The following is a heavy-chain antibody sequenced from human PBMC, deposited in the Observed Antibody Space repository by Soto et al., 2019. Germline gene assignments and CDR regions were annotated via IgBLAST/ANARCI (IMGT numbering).Heavy chain of an antibody. CDR3: AKDMYPRTVLDSSSPWGDY. D-gene: IGHD6-6*01. J-gene: IGHJ4*02. Sequence: QVQLVESGGGVVQPGRSLRLSCAASGFTFSDYGMHWVRQAPGKGLEWVAVMSYAGTYKYYADSVKGRFTISRDLSGNTLFLQMNSLRLEDTAVYFCAKDMYPRTVLDSSSPWGDYWGQGTLVTVSP. V-gene: IGHV3-30*18. CDR1: GFTFSDYG. CDR2: MSYAGTYK.